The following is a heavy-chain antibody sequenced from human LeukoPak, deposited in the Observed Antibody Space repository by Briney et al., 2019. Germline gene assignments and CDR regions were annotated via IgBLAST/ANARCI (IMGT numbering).Heavy chain of an antibody. CDR1: GGSFSGYY. J-gene: IGHJ4*02. CDR2: INHSGST. CDR3: ARSIAVAGTLGY. D-gene: IGHD6-19*01. V-gene: IGHV4-34*01. Sequence: PSETLSLTCAVYGGSFSGYYWSWIRQPPGEGLGWIGEINHSGSTNYNPSLESRVTISVDTSKNQFSLKLSSVTAADTAVFYCARSIAVAGTLGYWGQGTLVTVSS.